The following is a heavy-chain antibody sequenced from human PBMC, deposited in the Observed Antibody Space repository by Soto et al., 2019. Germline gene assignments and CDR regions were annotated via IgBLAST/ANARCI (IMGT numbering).Heavy chain of an antibody. V-gene: IGHV3-13*01. CDR1: GFTFRNYD. Sequence: EVQLVESGGGLVQPGGSLRLTCEASGFTFRNYDIHWVRQGTGNGLEWVSEISAAGDADYADSVEGRFTISRENAQNSFFLQMNSLRVGDTAVYYCARTDRDFYGLDVWGQGTTVIVSS. J-gene: IGHJ6*02. CDR2: ISAAGDA. CDR3: ARTDRDFYGLDV.